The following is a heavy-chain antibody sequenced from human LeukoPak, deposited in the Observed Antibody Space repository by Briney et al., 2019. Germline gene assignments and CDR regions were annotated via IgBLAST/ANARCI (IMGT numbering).Heavy chain of an antibody. D-gene: IGHD3-10*01. V-gene: IGHV4-59*12. Sequence: SETLSLTCTVSGGSISSYYWSWIRQPPGKGLEWIGYIYYSGSTNYNPSLKSRVTISVDTSKNQFSLKLSSVTAADTAVYYCARVIVPPSITMVRGAKGGWGHYFDYWGQGTLVTVSS. CDR2: IYYSGST. J-gene: IGHJ4*02. CDR1: GGSISSYY. CDR3: ARVIVPPSITMVRGAKGGWGHYFDY.